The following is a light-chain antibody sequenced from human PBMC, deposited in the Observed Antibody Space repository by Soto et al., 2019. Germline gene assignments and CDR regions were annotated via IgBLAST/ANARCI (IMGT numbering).Light chain of an antibody. CDR1: QYISNY. CDR3: QQSYSTPPT. V-gene: IGKV1-39*01. CDR2: TAS. J-gene: IGKJ2*01. Sequence: DIKMTQSPSSLSASVGDRVTITCRARQYISNYLNLYQQKSGTAPKLLIHTASTLQSGVPSRFSGRGSGPDFTLTISSVQPDDFAIYFCQQSYSTPPTFGQGTTLEIK.